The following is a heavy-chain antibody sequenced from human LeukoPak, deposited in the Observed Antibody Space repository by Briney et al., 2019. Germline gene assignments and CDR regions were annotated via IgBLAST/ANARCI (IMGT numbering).Heavy chain of an antibody. CDR2: IWYDGSNK. D-gene: IGHD5-12*01. J-gene: IGHJ5*02. V-gene: IGHV3-33*01. Sequence: SLGLSCAASGFTFSSYGMHWVRQAPGKGLEWVAVIWYDGSNKYYADSVKGRFTISRDNSKNTLYLQMNSLRAEDTAVYYCARDGYPDGAGNWFDPWGQGTLVTVSS. CDR1: GFTFSSYG. CDR3: ARDGYPDGAGNWFDP.